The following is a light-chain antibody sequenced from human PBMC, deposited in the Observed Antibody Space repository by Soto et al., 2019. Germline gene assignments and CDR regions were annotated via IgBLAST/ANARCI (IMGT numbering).Light chain of an antibody. Sequence: QSVLTQPPSVSAAPGQKVTISCSGGSSNIWSNYVSWYQHLPGTAPRLLIVGNTIRPSGVPDRFSASTSGTSASLAITGLQAEDEGAYYCQSDDSTLSTRHVFGTGTKVTVL. CDR3: QSDDSTLSTRHV. CDR2: GNT. CDR1: SSNIWSNY. V-gene: IGLV1-40*01. J-gene: IGLJ1*01.